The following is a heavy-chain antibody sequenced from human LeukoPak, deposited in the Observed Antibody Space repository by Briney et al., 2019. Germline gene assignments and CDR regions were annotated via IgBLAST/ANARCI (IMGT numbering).Heavy chain of an antibody. CDR1: GFTFSNYA. Sequence: GRSLRLSCAASGFTFSNYAMHWVRQAPGKGLEWVANIKQDGSEKYYVDSVKGRFTISRDNSKNTLYLQMNSLRAEDTAVYYCAREVRQNFDYWGQGTLVTVSS. V-gene: IGHV3-7*01. D-gene: IGHD1-1*01. J-gene: IGHJ4*02. CDR3: AREVRQNFDY. CDR2: IKQDGSEK.